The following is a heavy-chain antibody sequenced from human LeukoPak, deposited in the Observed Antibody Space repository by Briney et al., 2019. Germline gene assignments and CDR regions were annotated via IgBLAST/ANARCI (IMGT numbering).Heavy chain of an antibody. CDR3: AKDHDILTGYYTYYYYYMDV. Sequence: GGSLRLSCAASGFTFSSYAMSWVRQAPGKGLEWVSGISGGGGSTYYADSVKGRFTISRDNSKNTLYLQMNSLRAEDTAVYYCAKDHDILTGYYTYYYYYMDVWGKGTTVTVSS. V-gene: IGHV3-23*01. J-gene: IGHJ6*03. CDR2: ISGGGGST. D-gene: IGHD3-9*01. CDR1: GFTFSSYA.